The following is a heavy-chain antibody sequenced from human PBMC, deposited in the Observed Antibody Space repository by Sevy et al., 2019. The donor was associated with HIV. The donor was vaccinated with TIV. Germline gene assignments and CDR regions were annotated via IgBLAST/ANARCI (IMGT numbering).Heavy chain of an antibody. D-gene: IGHD6-6*01. CDR3: ARLSSSSSGRGLDN. CDR1: GFTFGSNW. Sequence: GGSLRLSCAASGFTFGSNWMTWVRQAPGKELECVANIKEDGSGRFYVDSVRGRFTVSRDNAKKTLYLQMNNLRGEDTALYYCARLSSSSSGRGLDNWGQGALVTVSS. J-gene: IGHJ4*02. V-gene: IGHV3-7*01. CDR2: IKEDGSGR.